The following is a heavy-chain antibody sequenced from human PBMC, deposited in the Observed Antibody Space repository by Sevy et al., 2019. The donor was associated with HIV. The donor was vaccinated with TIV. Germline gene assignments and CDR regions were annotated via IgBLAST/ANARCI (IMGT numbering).Heavy chain of an antibody. D-gene: IGHD3-22*01. CDR1: GFTFNTHA. V-gene: IGHV3-23*01. J-gene: IGHJ3*01. Sequence: GGSLRLSCAASGFTFNTHAMSWVRQAPGKGLEWVSLISGPGISTYHAASVKGRFTISRDNSKNTLYLQMNNLRDDDTAVYYCAKALNPALESMIEVVLRTLKGLDVWGQWTTVTVSS. CDR2: ISGPGIST. CDR3: AKALNPALESMIEVVLRTLKGLDV.